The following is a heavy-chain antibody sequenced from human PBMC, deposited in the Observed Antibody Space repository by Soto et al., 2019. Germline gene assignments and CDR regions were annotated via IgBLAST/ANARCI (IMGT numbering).Heavy chain of an antibody. D-gene: IGHD3-22*01. CDR1: GGTFSTYA. J-gene: IGHJ5*01. CDR3: ARRDSTYDSAGYPPFES. CDR2: VIPIFRSA. V-gene: IGHV1-69*01. Sequence: QVQLVQSGAEVKKPGSSVKVSCKSSGGTFSTYAISWVRQAPGQGLEWMGAVIPIFRSANYAQKFQGRVTITTDEFTTTAYRELSSLRSDDTAIYFCARRDSTYDSAGYPPFESWGQGTLVTVSS.